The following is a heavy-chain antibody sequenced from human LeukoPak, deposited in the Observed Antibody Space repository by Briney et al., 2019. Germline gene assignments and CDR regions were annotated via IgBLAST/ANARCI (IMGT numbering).Heavy chain of an antibody. D-gene: IGHD2-21*02. CDR1: GFTFSDYY. V-gene: IGHV3-11*06. CDR3: VRDLTARNYFDS. Sequence: GGSLRLSCAASGFTFSDYYMSWIRQAPGKGLEWVSSIGGGHDVEHYADSAKGRFTISRDDAKKLVFLQMNTLRVEDTAIYYCVRDLTARNYFDSWGQGTLVTVSS. J-gene: IGHJ4*02. CDR2: IGGGHDVE.